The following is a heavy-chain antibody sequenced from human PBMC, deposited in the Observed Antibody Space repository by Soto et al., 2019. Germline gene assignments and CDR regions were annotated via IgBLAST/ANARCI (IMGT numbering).Heavy chain of an antibody. V-gene: IGHV4-39*01. Sequence: SETLSLTCIVSGGSISSISYYWGWIRQPPGKGLEGIGSIYYSGRTYYNPSFKSRVTISIDTSKNQFSLKLSSVTATDTAVYYCASQRTTVVSQAYFHXWGQVAMVTVSX. J-gene: IGHJ5*02. D-gene: IGHD2-21*01. CDR3: ASQRTTVVSQAYFHX. CDR2: IYYSGRT. CDR1: GGSISSISYY.